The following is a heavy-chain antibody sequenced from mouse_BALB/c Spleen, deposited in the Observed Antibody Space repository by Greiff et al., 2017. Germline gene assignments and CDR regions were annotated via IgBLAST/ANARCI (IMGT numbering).Heavy chain of an antibody. CDR2: IYPGDGDT. Sequence: QVQLQQSGAELARPGASVKLSCKASGYTFTSYWMQWVKQRPGQGLEWIGAIYPGDGDTRYTQKFKGKATLTADKSSSTAYMQLSSLASEDSAVYYCARSLWLRPYYYAMDYWGQGTSVTVSS. CDR1: GYTFTSYW. CDR3: ARSLWLRPYYYAMDY. V-gene: IGHV1-87*01. J-gene: IGHJ4*01. D-gene: IGHD2-2*01.